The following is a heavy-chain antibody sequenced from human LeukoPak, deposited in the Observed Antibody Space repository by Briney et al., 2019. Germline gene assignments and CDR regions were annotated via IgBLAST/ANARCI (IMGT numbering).Heavy chain of an antibody. CDR3: ARDGSSWYEIYFDY. D-gene: IGHD6-13*01. Sequence: GGSLRLSCAASGFTFSSYSMNWVRQAPGKGLEWVSSISSSSSYIYYADSVKGRFTISRDNAKNSPYLQMNSLRAEDTAVYYCARDGSSWYEIYFDYWGQGTLVTVSS. CDR2: ISSSSSYI. J-gene: IGHJ4*02. CDR1: GFTFSSYS. V-gene: IGHV3-21*01.